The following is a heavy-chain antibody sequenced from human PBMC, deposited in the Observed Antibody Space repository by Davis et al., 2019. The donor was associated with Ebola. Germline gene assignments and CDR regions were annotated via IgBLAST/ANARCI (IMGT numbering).Heavy chain of an antibody. CDR2: INSDGSST. J-gene: IGHJ4*02. CDR1: GFTFSSYW. D-gene: IGHD6-19*01. CDR3: ARATGYSSGWGDY. Sequence: HTGGSLRLSCAASGFTFSSYWMHWVRQAPGKGLVWVSRINSDGSSTSYADSVKGRFTISRDNSKNTLYLQMNSLRAEDTAVYYCARATGYSSGWGDYWGQGTLVTVSS. V-gene: IGHV3-74*01.